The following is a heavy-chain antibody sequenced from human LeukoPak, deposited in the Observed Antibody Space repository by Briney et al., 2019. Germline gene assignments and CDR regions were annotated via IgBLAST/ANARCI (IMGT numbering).Heavy chain of an antibody. J-gene: IGHJ5*02. CDR2: IYHSGST. Sequence: PSETLSLTCAVSGGSISSSNWWSWVRQPPGKGLEWIGEIYHSGSTNYNPSLKSRVTISVDTSKNQFSLKLSSVTAADTAVYYCARVRYSSGHNWFDPWGQGTLVTVSS. CDR3: ARVRYSSGHNWFDP. V-gene: IGHV4-4*02. CDR1: GGSISSSNW. D-gene: IGHD6-19*01.